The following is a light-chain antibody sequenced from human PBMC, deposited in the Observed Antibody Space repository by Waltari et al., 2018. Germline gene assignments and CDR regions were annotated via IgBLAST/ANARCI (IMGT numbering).Light chain of an antibody. CDR2: SNN. CDR3: ATWDDSLNGL. Sequence: QSVLTQPPSVSGTPGPRVSISCSGSSSNIGSKCVNWYQQVPGTAPKLLIYSNNQRPSGVPDRFSGSKSGTSASLAISGLQSEDEADYYCATWDDSLNGLFGGGTKLTVL. V-gene: IGLV1-44*01. J-gene: IGLJ2*01. CDR1: SSNIGSKC.